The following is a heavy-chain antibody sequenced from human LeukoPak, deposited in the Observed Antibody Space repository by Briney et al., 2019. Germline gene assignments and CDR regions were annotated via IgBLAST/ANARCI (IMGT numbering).Heavy chain of an antibody. CDR2: ISGSGGST. CDR3: ARGFYYFDY. V-gene: IGHV3-21*01. J-gene: IGHJ4*02. D-gene: IGHD2/OR15-2a*01. CDR1: GFAVSSNY. Sequence: GGSLRLSCAVSGFAVSSNYMTWVRQAPGKGLEWVSAISGSGGSTYYADSVKGRFTISRDNAKNSLYLQMNSLRAEDTAVYYCARGFYYFDYWGQGTLVTVSS.